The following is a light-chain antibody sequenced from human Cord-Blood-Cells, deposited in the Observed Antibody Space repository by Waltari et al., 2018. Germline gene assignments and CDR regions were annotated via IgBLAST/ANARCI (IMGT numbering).Light chain of an antibody. CDR3: QQYGSSPTWT. CDR2: GAS. V-gene: IGKV3-20*01. Sequence: EIVLTQSPGTLSLSPGERATLSCRASQSVSSSYLAWYQQKPGQAPRLLIYGASSTATGIPDRFSGSVSGTDFTLTISRLGPEDFAVYYCQQYGSSPTWTFGQGTKVEIK. CDR1: QSVSSSY. J-gene: IGKJ1*01.